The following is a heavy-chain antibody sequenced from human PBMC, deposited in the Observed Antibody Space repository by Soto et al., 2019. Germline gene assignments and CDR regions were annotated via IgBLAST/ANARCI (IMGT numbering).Heavy chain of an antibody. CDR2: IWYDGSNK. D-gene: IGHD5-12*01. J-gene: IGHJ6*03. V-gene: IGHV3-33*01. Sequence: QVQLVESGGGVVQPGRSLRLSCAASGFTFSSYGMHWVRQAPGKGLEWVAVIWYDGSNKYYADSVKGRFTISRDNSKNTLYLQMNSLRAEDTAVYYCARDNRGYDEYYYYMDVWGKGTTVTVSS. CDR1: GFTFSSYG. CDR3: ARDNRGYDEYYYYMDV.